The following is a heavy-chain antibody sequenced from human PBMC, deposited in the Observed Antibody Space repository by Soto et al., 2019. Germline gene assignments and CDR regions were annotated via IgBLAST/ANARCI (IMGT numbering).Heavy chain of an antibody. CDR3: ARLQAAAGDNDLTLDY. CDR2: IDPSDSYT. V-gene: IGHV5-10-1*01. CDR1: GYDFNIYW. Sequence: GESLKISCKASGYDFNIYWIGWVRQLPGKGLEWMGRIDPSDSYTNYSPSFQGHVTISADKSISTAYLQWSSLKASDTAMYYCARLQAAAGDNDLTLDYWGQGTLVTVSS. D-gene: IGHD6-13*01. J-gene: IGHJ4*02.